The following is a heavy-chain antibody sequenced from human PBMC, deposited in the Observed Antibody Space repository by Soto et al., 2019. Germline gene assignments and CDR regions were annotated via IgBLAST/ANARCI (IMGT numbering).Heavy chain of an antibody. Sequence: PGESLKFSCQGSRYRFTSSWIGWVRPMPGQGLEWLGNVSPSDSDVRYSASFEGRATNSADNSINTAYLHLLHLTASDTANYYRTRAAASRFDSWVQGTRVTVSS. J-gene: IGHJ4*02. CDR1: RYRFTSSW. V-gene: IGHV5-51*01. CDR2: VSPSDSDV. D-gene: IGHD6-25*01. CDR3: TRAAASRFDS.